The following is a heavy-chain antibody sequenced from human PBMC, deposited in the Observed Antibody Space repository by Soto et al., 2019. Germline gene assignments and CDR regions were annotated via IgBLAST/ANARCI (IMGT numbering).Heavy chain of an antibody. V-gene: IGHV4-59*01. CDR2: IYYSGST. CDR1: VDSISSYY. CDR3: ARRDTALVPYFDY. Sequence: SETLSLTCTFSVDSISSYYWSCIRHPPGKGLEWIGYIYYSGSTNYNPSLKSRVTISVDTSKNQFSLKLSSVTAADTAVYYCARRDTALVPYFDYWGQGTLVNLSS. J-gene: IGHJ4*02. D-gene: IGHD5-18*01.